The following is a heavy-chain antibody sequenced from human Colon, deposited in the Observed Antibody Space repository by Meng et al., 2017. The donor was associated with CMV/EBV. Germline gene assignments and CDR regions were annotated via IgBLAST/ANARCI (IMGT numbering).Heavy chain of an antibody. V-gene: IGHV4-61*01. D-gene: IGHD5-18*01. CDR1: GDSVSSGCYY. Sequence: GSLRLSCSVSGDSVSSGCYYWSWSRPSPGKGMVWIVYIFYTGSTKYKPSRKSRVTISLDTSKNEFSLNLRSVSAADTSVYYCAKYTADWFDPWGQGTLVTVSS. CDR2: IFYTGST. CDR3: AKYTADWFDP. J-gene: IGHJ5*02.